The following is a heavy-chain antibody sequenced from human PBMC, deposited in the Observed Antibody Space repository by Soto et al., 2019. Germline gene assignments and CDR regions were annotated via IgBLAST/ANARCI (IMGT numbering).Heavy chain of an antibody. J-gene: IGHJ4*02. Sequence: DVQLLESGGQLVQPGGSLRLSCAASGFTFRTYTMNWVRQAPGKGLEWISAIGGSGGGSVYADSVKGRFTISRDDSKNVVLLRMSSLRVEDTAVYYCTKDRHPGGIWTSDYWGQGTLVTVSS. V-gene: IGHV3-23*01. CDR3: TKDRHPGGIWTSDY. D-gene: IGHD2-15*01. CDR1: GFTFRTYT. CDR2: IGGSGGGS.